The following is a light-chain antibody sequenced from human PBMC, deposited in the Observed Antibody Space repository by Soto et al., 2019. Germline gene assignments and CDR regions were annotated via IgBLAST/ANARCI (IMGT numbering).Light chain of an antibody. Sequence: ESVLTQSPGTLSLSPGERATLSCRTSQSVTNSFFAWYQQRPGQAPRLLIYGISSRATGIPDRFSGSGSGTDFTLSISRLEPEDFAVYYCQHYGGSFIFGPGTKVDFK. V-gene: IGKV3-20*01. J-gene: IGKJ3*01. CDR2: GIS. CDR3: QHYGGSFI. CDR1: QSVTNSF.